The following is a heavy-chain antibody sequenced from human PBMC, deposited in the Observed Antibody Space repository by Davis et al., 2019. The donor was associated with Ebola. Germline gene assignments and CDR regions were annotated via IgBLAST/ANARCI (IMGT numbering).Heavy chain of an antibody. Sequence: GESLKISCAASGLTFSSYVMHWVRQAPGKGLEWVAFIQYDGNDKYYADSVKGRFTISRDNSKNTLYLQMNSLRDEDTAVYYCAREGAAVAGDAFDIWGPGTMVTVSS. V-gene: IGHV3-30*02. J-gene: IGHJ3*02. D-gene: IGHD6-19*01. CDR3: AREGAAVAGDAFDI. CDR2: IQYDGNDK. CDR1: GLTFSSYV.